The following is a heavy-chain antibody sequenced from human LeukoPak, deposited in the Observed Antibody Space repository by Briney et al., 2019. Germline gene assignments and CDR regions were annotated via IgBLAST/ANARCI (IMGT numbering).Heavy chain of an antibody. CDR1: GFTVSSNY. CDR2: IYSGGST. Sequence: GGSLRLSCAASGFTVSSNYMSWVRQAPGKGLEWVSIIYSGGSTYYADSVKGRFTISRDNSKNTLYLQMNSLRAEDTAVYYCARDRDSSGYFDPWGQGTLVTVS. CDR3: ARDRDSSGYFDP. J-gene: IGHJ5*02. V-gene: IGHV3-53*01. D-gene: IGHD3-22*01.